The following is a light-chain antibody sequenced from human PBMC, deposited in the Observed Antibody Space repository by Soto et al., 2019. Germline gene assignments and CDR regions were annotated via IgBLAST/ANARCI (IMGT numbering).Light chain of an antibody. J-gene: IGKJ2*03. CDR3: QQTYSSFNS. Sequence: DIQMTQSPSSLSASVGDRVTITCRASRGIRSYLNWYQQRPGKPPKLLIQTASTLQGGVPSRFSGSGSGTDFTLTISSLQPEDFATYYCQQTYSSFNSFGQGTKLEIK. V-gene: IGKV1-39*01. CDR1: RGIRSY. CDR2: TAS.